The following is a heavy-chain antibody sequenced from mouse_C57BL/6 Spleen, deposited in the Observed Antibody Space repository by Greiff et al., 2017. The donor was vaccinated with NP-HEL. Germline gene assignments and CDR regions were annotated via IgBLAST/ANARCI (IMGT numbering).Heavy chain of an antibody. V-gene: IGHV5-9*01. CDR2: ISGGGGNT. CDR1: GFTFSSYT. CDR3: ARLMTTVVGYVDV. Sequence: EVQLVESGGGLVKPGGSLKLSCAASGFTFSSYTMSWVRQTPEKRLEWVATISGGGGNTYYPDSVKGRFTISRDNAKNTLYLQMSSLRSEDTALYYWARLMTTVVGYVDVWGTGTTVTVSS. D-gene: IGHD1-1*01. J-gene: IGHJ1*03.